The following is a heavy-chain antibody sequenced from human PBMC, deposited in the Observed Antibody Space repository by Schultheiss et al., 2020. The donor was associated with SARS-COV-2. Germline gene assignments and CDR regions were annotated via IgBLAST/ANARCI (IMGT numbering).Heavy chain of an antibody. J-gene: IGHJ4*02. D-gene: IGHD5-18*01. CDR2: INPSSGDT. V-gene: IGHV1-2*06. CDR3: ARGNVDTAMVTPNYFDY. Sequence: ASVKVSCKASGYTFTGYYMHWVRQAPGQGLEWMGRINPSSGDTNYAQKLQGRVTITRDTSASTAYMELSSLRSEDTAVYYCARGNVDTAMVTPNYFDYWGQGTLVTVSS. CDR1: GYTFTGYY.